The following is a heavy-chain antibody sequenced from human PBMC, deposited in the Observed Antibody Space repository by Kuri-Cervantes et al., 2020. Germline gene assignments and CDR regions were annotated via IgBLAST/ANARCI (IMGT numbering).Heavy chain of an antibody. CDR1: GGSISSYY. D-gene: IGHD5-12*01. J-gene: IGHJ4*02. CDR3: ARFGYSGYDLDY. V-gene: IGHV4-59*12. CDR2: IYYSGST. Sequence: GSLRLSCTVSGGSISSYYWSWIRQPPGKGLEWIGYIYYSGSTNYNPSLKSRVTISVDTSKNQFSLKLSSVTAADTAVYYCARFGYSGYDLDYWGQGTLVTVSS.